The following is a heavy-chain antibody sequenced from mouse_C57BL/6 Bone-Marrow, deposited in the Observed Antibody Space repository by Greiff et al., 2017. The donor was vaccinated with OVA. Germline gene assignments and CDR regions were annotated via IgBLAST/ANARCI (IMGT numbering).Heavy chain of an antibody. V-gene: IGHV14-3*01. CDR2: LDPANGNT. Sequence: EVQLQQSVAELVRPGASVKLSCTASGFNIKNTYMHWVKQRPEQGLEWIGMLDPANGNTKYAPKVQGKATITADTSSNTAYLQLSSLTSEDTAIYYCASPSPYGNDLRYWYFDVWGTGTTVTVSS. CDR1: GFNIKNTY. J-gene: IGHJ1*03. D-gene: IGHD2-1*01. CDR3: ASPSPYGNDLRYWYFDV.